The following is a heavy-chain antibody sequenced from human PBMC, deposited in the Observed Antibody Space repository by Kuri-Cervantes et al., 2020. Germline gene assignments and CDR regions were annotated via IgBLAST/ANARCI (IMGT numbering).Heavy chain of an antibody. D-gene: IGHD3-3*01. Sequence: GGSLRLSCAASGFTFSSYEMNWVRQAPGKGLEWVSSISSSSSSYIYYADSVKGRFTISRDNAKNSLYLQMNSLRAEDTAVYYCAKDLHYDFWSGYPNWFDPWGQGTLVTVSS. J-gene: IGHJ5*02. V-gene: IGHV3-21*04. CDR3: AKDLHYDFWSGYPNWFDP. CDR2: ISSSSSSYI. CDR1: GFTFSSYE.